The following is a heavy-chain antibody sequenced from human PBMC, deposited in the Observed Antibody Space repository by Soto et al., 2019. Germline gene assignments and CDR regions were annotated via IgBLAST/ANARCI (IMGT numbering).Heavy chain of an antibody. CDR2: INPNDGGT. V-gene: IGHV1-2*02. CDR3: ARDSYSGSYVH. Sequence: QVQLVQSGAEVKKPGASVKVSCKASGYTFTAYYIHWVRQAPGQGLEWMGWINPNDGGTNYAQNFQDRVTMTSDTYITTAYMELSRLTSDDTAVYFCARDSYSGSYVHWGQGTLVTVSS. CDR1: GYTFTAYY. D-gene: IGHD1-26*01. J-gene: IGHJ4*02.